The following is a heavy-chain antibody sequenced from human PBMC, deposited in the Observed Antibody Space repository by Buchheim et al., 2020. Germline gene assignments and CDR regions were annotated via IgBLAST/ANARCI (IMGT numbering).Heavy chain of an antibody. Sequence: QVQLQESGPGLVKPSQTLSLTCTVSGGSISSGGYYWSWIRQHPGKGLEWIGYIYYSGNTYYNPSLQSRVTVSQDTSKNQFSLRLTSVTAADTAVYYCARRHPREGYFEYWGQGTL. CDR2: IYYSGNT. D-gene: IGHD1-26*01. CDR1: GGSISSGGYY. CDR3: ARRHPREGYFEY. V-gene: IGHV4-31*03. J-gene: IGHJ4*02.